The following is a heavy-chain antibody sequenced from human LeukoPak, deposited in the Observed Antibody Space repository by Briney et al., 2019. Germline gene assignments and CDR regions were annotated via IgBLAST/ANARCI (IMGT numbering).Heavy chain of an antibody. J-gene: IGHJ4*02. CDR3: ASECCSGGSCYYFDY. D-gene: IGHD2-15*01. V-gene: IGHV1-46*01. CDR1: GYTFTRNF. Sequence: ASVKVSCKASGYTFTRNFMHWVRQPPGHGLEWMGVFNPRCRRATYSQNFQGRVTMTRDTSTSTGYMEMSSRRSEDTAVYYCASECCSGGSCYYFDYWGQGTLVTVSS. CDR2: FNPRCRRA.